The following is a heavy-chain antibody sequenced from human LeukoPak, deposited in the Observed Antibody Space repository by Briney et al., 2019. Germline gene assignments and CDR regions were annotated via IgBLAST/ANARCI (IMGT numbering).Heavy chain of an antibody. V-gene: IGHV1-2*02. Sequence: VASVKVSCKASGYTFTGYYMHWVRQAPGQGLEWMGWINPNSGGTNYAQKFQGRVTMTRDTSISTAYMELSRLRSEDTAFYYCATDHSMANTAWWFDPWGQGTLVTVSS. J-gene: IGHJ5*02. CDR2: INPNSGGT. D-gene: IGHD5-24*01. CDR1: GYTFTGYY. CDR3: ATDHSMANTAWWFDP.